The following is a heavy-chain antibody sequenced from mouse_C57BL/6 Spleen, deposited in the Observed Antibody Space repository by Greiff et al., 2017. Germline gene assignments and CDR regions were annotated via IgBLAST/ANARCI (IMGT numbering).Heavy chain of an antibody. CDR1: GYTFTSYW. J-gene: IGHJ2*01. CDR2: IHPNTGST. Sequence: QVQLQQPGAELVKPGASVKLSCKASGYTFTSYWMHWVKQRPGQGLEWIGMIHPNTGSTNYNEKFKSKATLTVDKSSSTAYMQLSSLTSEDSAVYYCARVTTMYYFDYWGQGTTLTVSS. D-gene: IGHD1-1*02. V-gene: IGHV1-64*01. CDR3: ARVTTMYYFDY.